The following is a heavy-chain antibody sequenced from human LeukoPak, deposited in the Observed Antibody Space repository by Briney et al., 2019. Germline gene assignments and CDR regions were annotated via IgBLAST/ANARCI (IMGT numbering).Heavy chain of an antibody. J-gene: IGHJ6*03. CDR3: ARATPAGYCSGGSCYDDQPSAIWCYYYYYMDV. CDR2: IYTSGST. Sequence: SETLSLTCTVSGGSLISYYWSGLRQPAGKGLEWIGRIYTSGSTNYNPPLKSRVTISVDKSKNQFSLKLSSVTAADTAVYYCARATPAGYCSGGSCYDDQPSAIWCYYYYYMDVWGKGTTVTVSS. CDR1: GGSLISYY. V-gene: IGHV4-4*07. D-gene: IGHD2-15*01.